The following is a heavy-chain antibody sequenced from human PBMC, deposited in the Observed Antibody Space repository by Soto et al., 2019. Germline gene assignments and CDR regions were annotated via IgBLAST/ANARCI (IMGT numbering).Heavy chain of an antibody. D-gene: IGHD6-13*01. CDR1: GFTPTATP. CDR2: ISGTGRRT. V-gene: IGHV3-23*01. Sequence: AGRALRLSGAGSGFTPTATPLSWVRQPPGKGLEWVKTISGTGRRTYYVDSVKGGLFICSDNSQHRVTLEMNNLTLYDTAVYYCASSFRYFDNWGQGTRVTVSS. J-gene: IGHJ4*01. CDR3: ASSFRYFDN.